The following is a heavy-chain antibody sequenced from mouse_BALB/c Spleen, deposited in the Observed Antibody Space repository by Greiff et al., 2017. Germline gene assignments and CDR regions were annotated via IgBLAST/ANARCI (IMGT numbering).Heavy chain of an antibody. Sequence: EVQLQQSGGGLVQPGGSMKLSCVASGFTFSNYWMNWVRQSPEKGLEWVAEIRLKSNNYATHYAESVKGRFTISRDDSKSSVYLQMNNLRAEDTGIYYCTRRGYGNYVYYAMDYWGQGTSVTVSS. V-gene: IGHV6-6*02. CDR1: GFTFSNYW. D-gene: IGHD2-1*01. J-gene: IGHJ4*01. CDR3: TRRGYGNYVYYAMDY. CDR2: IRLKSNNYAT.